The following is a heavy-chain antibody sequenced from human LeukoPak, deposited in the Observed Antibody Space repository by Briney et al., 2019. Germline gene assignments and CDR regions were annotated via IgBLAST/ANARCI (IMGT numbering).Heavy chain of an antibody. D-gene: IGHD1-26*01. V-gene: IGHV3-74*01. J-gene: IGHJ4*02. Sequence: PGGSLRLSCAASRFTFSTYWMHWVRQAPGKGLVWVSRINSDGSTTYYADSVKGRFTISRDNAKKSLYLQMNSLRDEDTAVYYCARDYGDAWELPECFDYWGQGTLVTVSS. CDR1: RFTFSTYW. CDR2: INSDGSTT. CDR3: ARDYGDAWELPECFDY.